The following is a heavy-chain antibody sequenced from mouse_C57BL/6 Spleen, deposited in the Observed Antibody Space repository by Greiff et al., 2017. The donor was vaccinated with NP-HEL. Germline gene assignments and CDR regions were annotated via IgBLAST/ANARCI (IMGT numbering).Heavy chain of an antibody. D-gene: IGHD2-4*01. CDR1: GYTFTSYW. CDR2: INPSNGGT. Sequence: QVQLKESGTELVKPGASVKLSCKASGYTFTSYWMHWVKQRPGQGLEWIGNINPSNGGTNYNEKFKSKATLTVDKSSSTAYMQLSSLTSEDSAVYYCARSDYDYDENYWGQGTTLTVSS. V-gene: IGHV1-53*01. CDR3: ARSDYDYDENY. J-gene: IGHJ2*01.